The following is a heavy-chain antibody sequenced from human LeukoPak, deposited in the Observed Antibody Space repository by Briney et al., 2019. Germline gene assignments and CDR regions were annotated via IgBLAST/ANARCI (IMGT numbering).Heavy chain of an antibody. D-gene: IGHD4-17*01. CDR1: GFTFSSYW. CDR3: AREGGYGDYAAPFYDY. V-gene: IGHV3-7*01. CDR2: IKQDGSEK. Sequence: GGSLRLSCAASGFTFSSYWMSWVRQAPGKGLEWVANIKQDGSEKYYVDSVKGRFTISRDNAKNSLYLQMNSLRAEDTAVYYCAREGGYGDYAAPFYDYWGQGTLVTVSS. J-gene: IGHJ4*02.